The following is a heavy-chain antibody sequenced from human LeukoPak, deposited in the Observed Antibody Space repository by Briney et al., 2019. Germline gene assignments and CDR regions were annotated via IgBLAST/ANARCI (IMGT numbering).Heavy chain of an antibody. CDR2: IYSGGST. D-gene: IGHD3-3*01. CDR1: GFTVSSNY. J-gene: IGHJ4*02. Sequence: PGGSLRLSCAASGFTVSSNYMSWVRQAPGKGLEWVSVIYSGGSTYYADSVKGRFTISRDNSKNTLYLQMNSLRAEDTAVYYCARTKTEYDFWSGYSHYFDYWGQGTLVTVSS. V-gene: IGHV3-53*01. CDR3: ARTKTEYDFWSGYSHYFDY.